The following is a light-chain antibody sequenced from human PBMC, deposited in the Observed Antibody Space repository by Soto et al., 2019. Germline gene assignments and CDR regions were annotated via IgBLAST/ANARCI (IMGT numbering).Light chain of an antibody. J-gene: IGKJ4*01. CDR1: RSISRW. V-gene: IGKV1D-16*01. CDR2: GAS. Sequence: DIQMTQSPSSVSASVGDRVTITCRASRSISRWLAWYQRRPDKVPRSLIYGASSLQSGVPSRFSGSGSGTNFTLTISSLQPEDIATYYCQQYNNYPLTFGGGTKVDIK. CDR3: QQYNNYPLT.